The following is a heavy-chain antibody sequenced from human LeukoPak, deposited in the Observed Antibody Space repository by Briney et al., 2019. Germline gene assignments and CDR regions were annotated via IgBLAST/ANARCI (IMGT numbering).Heavy chain of an antibody. Sequence: PGGSLRLSCAASGFTFSSYGMSWVRQAPGKGLEWVSAISGSGGSTYYADSVKGRFTISRDNSKNTLYLQMNSLRGEDTAVYFCAKEDTNSGGTFDIWGQGTMVTVSS. D-gene: IGHD6-25*01. CDR2: ISGSGGST. J-gene: IGHJ3*02. CDR3: AKEDTNSGGTFDI. CDR1: GFTFSSYG. V-gene: IGHV3-23*01.